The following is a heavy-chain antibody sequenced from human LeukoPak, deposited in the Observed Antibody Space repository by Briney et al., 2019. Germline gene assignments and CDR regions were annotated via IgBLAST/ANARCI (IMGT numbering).Heavy chain of an antibody. CDR1: GFTFSSYA. CDR3: ARDRDCSSTSCYNAFDI. J-gene: IGHJ3*02. Sequence: PGGSLRLSCAASGFTFSSYAMHGVRQAPGKGLEWVAVLSYDGSNKYYTDSVKGRFTISRDNPKNTLYLQMNSLRAEDTAVYYCARDRDCSSTSCYNAFDIWGQGTMVTVSS. D-gene: IGHD2-2*02. V-gene: IGHV3-30*04. CDR2: LSYDGSNK.